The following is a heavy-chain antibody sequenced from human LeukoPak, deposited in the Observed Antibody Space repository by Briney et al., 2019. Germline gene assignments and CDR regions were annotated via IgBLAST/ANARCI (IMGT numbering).Heavy chain of an antibody. CDR1: GFTFSSYG. D-gene: IGHD4-17*01. CDR3: ATTYGDPCYYFDY. CDR2: IWYDGSNK. J-gene: IGHJ4*02. V-gene: IGHV3-33*01. Sequence: GGSLRLSCAASGFTFSSYGMHWVRQAPGKGLEWVAVIWYDGSNKYYADSVKGRFTISRDNSKNTLYLQMNSLRAEDTAVYYCATTYGDPCYYFDYWGQGTLVTVSS.